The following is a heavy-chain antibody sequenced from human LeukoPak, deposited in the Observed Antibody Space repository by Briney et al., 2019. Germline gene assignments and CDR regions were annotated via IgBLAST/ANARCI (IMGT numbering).Heavy chain of an antibody. V-gene: IGHV3-30-3*01. CDR2: ISYDGSNK. D-gene: IGHD7-27*01. Sequence: GGSLRLSCAASGFTFSSYAMHWVRQAPGKGLEWVAVISYDGSNKYYADSVKGRFTISRDNSKNTLYLQMNSLRAEDTAVYYCARDLGFDYWGQGTLVTASS. CDR3: ARDLGFDY. J-gene: IGHJ4*02. CDR1: GFTFSSYA.